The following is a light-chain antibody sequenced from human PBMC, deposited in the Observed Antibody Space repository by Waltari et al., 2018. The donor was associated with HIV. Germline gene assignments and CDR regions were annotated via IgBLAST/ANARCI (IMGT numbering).Light chain of an antibody. Sequence: QSALTQPASVSGSPGQSLTISRTGRRSAVGGYNYVSWYQQHPGKAPKLMIYEVNKRPSGVSSRFSGSKSGNTASLTISGLQAEDEADYYCSSYTSSSTVVFGGGTKLTVL. CDR1: RSAVGGYNY. J-gene: IGLJ2*01. CDR3: SSYTSSSTVV. V-gene: IGLV2-14*01. CDR2: EVN.